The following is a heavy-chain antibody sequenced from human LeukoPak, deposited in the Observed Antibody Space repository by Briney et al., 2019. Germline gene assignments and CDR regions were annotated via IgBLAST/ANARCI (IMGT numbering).Heavy chain of an antibody. CDR2: IIPIFGTA. CDR3: ARAYSSSWYRPYYYYGMDV. D-gene: IGHD6-13*01. Sequence: ASVKVSCKASGGTFSSYAISWVRQAPGQGLEWMGGIIPIFGTANYAQKFQGRVTITADESTSTAYMGLSSLRSEDTAVYYCARAYSSSWYRPYYYYGMDVWGQGTTVTVSS. V-gene: IGHV1-69*13. CDR1: GGTFSSYA. J-gene: IGHJ6*02.